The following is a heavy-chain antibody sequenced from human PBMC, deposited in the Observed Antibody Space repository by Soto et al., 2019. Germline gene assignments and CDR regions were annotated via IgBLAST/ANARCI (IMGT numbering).Heavy chain of an antibody. V-gene: IGHV2-5*02. D-gene: IGHD1-1*01. J-gene: IGHJ4*02. Sequence: QITLKESGPTLVKPTQTLTLTCTFSGFSLSTSGVGVGWIRQPPGKALEWLALIYWDDDKRHSPSLKSRLTITKDTSKNQVVLTMTNMDPVDTATYYCAHINWWNDGGRFDYWGQGTLVTVSS. CDR2: IYWDDDK. CDR1: GFSLSTSGVG. CDR3: AHINWWNDGGRFDY.